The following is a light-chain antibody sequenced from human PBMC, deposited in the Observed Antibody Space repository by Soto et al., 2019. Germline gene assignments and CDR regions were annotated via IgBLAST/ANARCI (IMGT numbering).Light chain of an antibody. Sequence: VLTQSPGTLPVSPGQRASLSCMASQSVSSYLAWYQQKPGQAPRLLIYDASNRATGIPARFSGSGSGTDFTLTISSLEPEDFAVYYCQQRSNWPPSITFGQGTRLEIK. CDR2: DAS. J-gene: IGKJ5*01. CDR1: QSVSSY. CDR3: QQRSNWPPSIT. V-gene: IGKV3-11*01.